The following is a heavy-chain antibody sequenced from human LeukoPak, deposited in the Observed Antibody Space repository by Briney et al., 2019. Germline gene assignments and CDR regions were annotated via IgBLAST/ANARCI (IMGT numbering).Heavy chain of an antibody. Sequence: SETLSLTCAVSGGSISSYYWSWIRQPPGKGLEWIGYIYYSGSTNYNPSLKSRVTISVDTSKNQFSLKLGSVTAADTAVYYCARGYDIVVAGWFDPWGQGTLVTVSS. D-gene: IGHD2-2*01. CDR3: ARGYDIVVAGWFDP. J-gene: IGHJ5*02. V-gene: IGHV4-59*01. CDR1: GGSISSYY. CDR2: IYYSGST.